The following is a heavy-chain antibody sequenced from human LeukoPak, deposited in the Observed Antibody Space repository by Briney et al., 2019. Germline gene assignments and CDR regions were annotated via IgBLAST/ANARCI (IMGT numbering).Heavy chain of an antibody. Sequence: ASVKVSCKASGYTFTGYYMHWVRQAPGQGLEWMGWINPNSGGTNYAQKLQGRVTMTTDTSTSTAYMELRSLRSDDTAVYYCARSGWPITGYFDYWGQGTLVTVSS. D-gene: IGHD1-20*01. J-gene: IGHJ4*02. CDR1: GYTFTGYY. CDR2: INPNSGGT. V-gene: IGHV1-2*02. CDR3: ARSGWPITGYFDY.